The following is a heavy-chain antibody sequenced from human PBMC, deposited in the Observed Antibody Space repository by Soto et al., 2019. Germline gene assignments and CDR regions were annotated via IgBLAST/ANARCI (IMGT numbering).Heavy chain of an antibody. Sequence: EVQLLESGGGLVQPRGSLRLSCAASGFTFTTYAMSWVRQAPGKGLEWVSGIGGSGGNTYYADSVKGRFTISRDNSKNTLYLQMNSLRAEDTAVYFCAKSLLMVYAIRNDYWGQGTLVTVSS. V-gene: IGHV3-23*01. CDR3: AKSLLMVYAIRNDY. J-gene: IGHJ4*02. D-gene: IGHD2-8*01. CDR1: GFTFTTYA. CDR2: IGGSGGNT.